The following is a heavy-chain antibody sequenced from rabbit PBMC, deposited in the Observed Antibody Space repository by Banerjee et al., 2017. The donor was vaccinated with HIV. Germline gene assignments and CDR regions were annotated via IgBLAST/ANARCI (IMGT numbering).Heavy chain of an antibody. D-gene: IGHD1-1*01. V-gene: IGHV1S40*01. CDR3: ARDASSTGYAVYGYEFIDL. J-gene: IGHJ4*01. CDR1: GIDFSSSYY. CDR2: IYTGSGST. Sequence: QQLEESGGGLVKPGASLTLTCKASGIDFSSSYYMCWVRQAPGKGLEWIACIYTGSGSTYYANWAKGRFTITETSSTTVTLQMTSLTAADTATYFCARDASSTGYAVYGYEFIDLWGPGTLVTVS.